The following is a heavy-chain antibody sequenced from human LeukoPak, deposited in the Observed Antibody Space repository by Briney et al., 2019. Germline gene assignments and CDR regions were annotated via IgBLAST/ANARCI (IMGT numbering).Heavy chain of an antibody. D-gene: IGHD6-6*01. J-gene: IGHJ4*02. CDR2: IFYSGST. V-gene: IGHV4-59*11. CDR1: GGSINSHY. Sequence: SETLSLTCTVSGGSINSHYWSWIRQPPGKGLEWIGYIFYSGSTNYNPSLKSRVTISVDRSKNQFSLKLRSVTAADTAVYFCASGGMRGATRLLFVYWGQGTLVTVSS. CDR3: ASGGMRGATRLLFVY.